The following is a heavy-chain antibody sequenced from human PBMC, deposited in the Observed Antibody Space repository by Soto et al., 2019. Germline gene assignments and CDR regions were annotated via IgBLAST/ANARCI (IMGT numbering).Heavy chain of an antibody. CDR3: ARNTNYDILTGYYEGPLDI. J-gene: IGHJ3*02. Sequence: GGSLRLSCAASGFTFSSYGMHWVRQAPGKGLEWVAVIWYDGSNKYYADSVKGRFTISRDNSKNTLYLQMNSLRAEDTAVYYCARNTNYDILTGYYEGPLDIWGQGTMVTVSS. D-gene: IGHD3-9*01. CDR1: GFTFSSYG. V-gene: IGHV3-33*01. CDR2: IWYDGSNK.